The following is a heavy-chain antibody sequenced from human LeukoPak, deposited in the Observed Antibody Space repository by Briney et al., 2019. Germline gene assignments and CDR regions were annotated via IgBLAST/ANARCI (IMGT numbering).Heavy chain of an antibody. J-gene: IGHJ4*02. CDR3: ARAKGRSPLFDY. CDR2: TYYRSKWYN. D-gene: IGHD6-13*01. V-gene: IGHV6-1*01. CDR1: GDSVSSNSAA. Sequence: SQTLSVTSAIPGDSVSSNSAAWNWIRQSPSRGLEWLGRTYYRSKWYNDYAVSVKGRIAINPDTSKNQFSLQLNSVTPEDTAVYYCARAKGRSPLFDYWGQGTLVTVSS.